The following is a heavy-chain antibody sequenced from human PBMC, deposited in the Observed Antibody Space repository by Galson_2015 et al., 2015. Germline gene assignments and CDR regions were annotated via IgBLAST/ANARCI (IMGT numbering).Heavy chain of an antibody. CDR3: ARATESFDP. CDR2: IYHSGST. J-gene: IGHJ5*02. CDR1: GYSISSGYY. Sequence: LSLTCAVSGYSISSGYYWGWIRQPPGKGLEWIGSIYHSGSTYYNPSLKSRVTISVDTSKNQFSLKLSSVTAADTAVYYCARATESFDPWGQGTLVTVSS. V-gene: IGHV4-38-2*01.